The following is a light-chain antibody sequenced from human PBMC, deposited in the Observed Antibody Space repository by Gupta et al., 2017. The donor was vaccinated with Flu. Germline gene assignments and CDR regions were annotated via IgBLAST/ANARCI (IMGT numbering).Light chain of an antibody. V-gene: IGLV2-23*02. J-gene: IGLJ3*02. Sequence: QSALTQPASVSGSPGQSITISCTGTTRDVGTYNLVSWYQQHPGKAPKLIIYAVTTRPSGVSNRFSGSKSGNTASLTISGLQADDEADYFCGSYVGSATSVFGGGTKLTVL. CDR3: GSYVGSATSV. CDR1: TRDVGTYNL. CDR2: AVT.